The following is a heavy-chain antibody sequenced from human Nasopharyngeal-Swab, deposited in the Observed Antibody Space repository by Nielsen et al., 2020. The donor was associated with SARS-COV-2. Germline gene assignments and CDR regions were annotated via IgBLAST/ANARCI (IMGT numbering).Heavy chain of an antibody. CDR3: AKDLRGPYFF. CDR2: IVGSGDLSGSGGNT. J-gene: IGHJ4*02. CDR1: GYSFRTYG. Sequence: GGSLRLSCVASGYSFRTYGMSWVRQAPGKGLEWVAAIVGSGDLSGSGGNTYYADSVKGRFTISRDNSKNTLSPQTNSLSSEDTAVYYCAKDLRGPYFFWGQGTLVTVSS. D-gene: IGHD2/OR15-2a*01. V-gene: IGHV3-23*01.